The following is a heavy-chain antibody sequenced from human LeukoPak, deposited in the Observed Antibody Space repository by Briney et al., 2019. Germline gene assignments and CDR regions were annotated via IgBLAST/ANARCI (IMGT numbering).Heavy chain of an antibody. V-gene: IGHV1-2*02. J-gene: IGHJ6*02. D-gene: IGHD1-7*01. CDR3: ARDIRISNWNYGHYGMDV. CDR2: INPNSGGT. Sequence: ASVKVSCKASGYTFTGYYMHWVRQAPGQGLEWMGWINPNSGGTNYAQKFQGRVTMTRDTSISTAYMKLSRLRSDDTAVYYCARDIRISNWNYGHYGMDVWGQGTTVTVSS. CDR1: GYTFTGYY.